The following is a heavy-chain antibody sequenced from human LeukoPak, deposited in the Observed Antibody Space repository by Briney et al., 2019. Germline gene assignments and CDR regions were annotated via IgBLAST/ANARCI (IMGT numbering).Heavy chain of an antibody. CDR2: IYSGGST. CDR3: ARDWTTVTTPY. Sequence: GGSLRLSCAASGFTVSSNYMSWVRQAPGKGLEWVSVIYSGGSTYYADSVKGRFTISRDNSKNTLYLQMNSLRAEDTAVYYCARDWTTVTTPYWGQGTLVTVSS. J-gene: IGHJ4*02. CDR1: GFTVSSNY. D-gene: IGHD4-17*01. V-gene: IGHV3-66*02.